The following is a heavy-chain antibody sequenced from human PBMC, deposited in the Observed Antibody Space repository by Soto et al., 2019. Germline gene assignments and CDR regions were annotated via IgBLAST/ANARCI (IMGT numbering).Heavy chain of an antibody. Sequence: SVKVSCKXSGGTFSSYAISWVRQAPGQGLEWMGGIIPIFGTAKYAQKFQGRVTITADKSTSTAYMGLSSLRSEDTAVYYCARAHVAIPAALSYNWFDPWGQGTLVTVSS. CDR2: IIPIFGTA. V-gene: IGHV1-69*06. CDR1: GGTFSSYA. J-gene: IGHJ5*02. CDR3: ARAHVAIPAALSYNWFDP. D-gene: IGHD2-2*01.